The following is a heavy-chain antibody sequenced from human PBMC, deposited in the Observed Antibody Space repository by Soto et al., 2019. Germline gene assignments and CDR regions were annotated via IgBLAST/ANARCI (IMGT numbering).Heavy chain of an antibody. J-gene: IGHJ3*02. CDR1: GGSISSGDYS. Sequence: SETLSLTCTVSGGSISSGDYSWSWIRQPPGKGLEWIGYIYYSGSTYYNPSRKRRVTISVDTSKTQFSLKLSSVTAADTAVYYCASGYYDCCSGSPTYDAFDIWGQGTMVTVSS. CDR2: IYYSGST. CDR3: ASGYYDCCSGSPTYDAFDI. D-gene: IGHD3-3*01. V-gene: IGHV4-30-4*01.